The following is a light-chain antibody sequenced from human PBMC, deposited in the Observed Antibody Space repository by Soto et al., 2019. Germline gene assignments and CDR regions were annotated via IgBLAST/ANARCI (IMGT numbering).Light chain of an antibody. V-gene: IGKV1-39*01. Sequence: DIQITQSPSSLSGSLGDTVTITCRASQSINNHLNWYQQKPGKVPKLLIYAASTLEDGVPSRFTGSGSGTDFTLTIRSLQPEDFATYFCQQSFSTAINFGQGTRLEIK. CDR3: QQSFSTAIN. CDR2: AAS. J-gene: IGKJ5*01. CDR1: QSINNH.